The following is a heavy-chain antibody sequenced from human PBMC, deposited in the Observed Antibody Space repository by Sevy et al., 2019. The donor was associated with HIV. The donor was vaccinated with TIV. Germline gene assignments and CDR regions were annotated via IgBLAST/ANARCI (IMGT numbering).Heavy chain of an antibody. Sequence: GGSLRLSCAASGFTFSSYSMNWVRQAPGKGLEWVSSISSSSSYIYYADSVKGRFTISRDNAKNSLYLQMNSLRAEDTAVYYCAREEDIVVVPAAISGMDVWAQGTTVTVS. CDR3: AREEDIVVVPAAISGMDV. J-gene: IGHJ6*02. CDR1: GFTFSSYS. D-gene: IGHD2-2*01. CDR2: ISSSSSYI. V-gene: IGHV3-21*01.